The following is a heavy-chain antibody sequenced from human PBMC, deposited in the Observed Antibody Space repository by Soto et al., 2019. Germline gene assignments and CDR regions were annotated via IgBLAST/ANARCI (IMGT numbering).Heavy chain of an antibody. J-gene: IGHJ6*02. CDR3: ARVIAARLYYYRMDV. Sequence: GGSLRLSCAASGFTFENYWMTWFRQAPGEGLEWVANIKQDGSEKNYVGSVKGRFTIFRDNAKKSVYLQMNSLRAEDTAVYFCARVIAARLYYYRMDVWGQGTTVTVSS. V-gene: IGHV3-7*01. D-gene: IGHD6-6*01. CDR1: GFTFENYW. CDR2: IKQDGSEK.